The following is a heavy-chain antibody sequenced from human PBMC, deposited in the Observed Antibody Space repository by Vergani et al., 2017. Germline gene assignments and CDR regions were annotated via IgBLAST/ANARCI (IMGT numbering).Heavy chain of an antibody. J-gene: IGHJ4*02. CDR1: GFTFSSYA. Sequence: EVQLLESGGGLVQPGGSLRLSCAASGFTFSSYAMSWVRQAPGKGLGWVSAISGSVGSTYYADSVKGRCTISRDNSKNTLYLQMNSLRAEDTAVYYCAKSSYGSGGSCYLIDYWGQGTLVTVSS. V-gene: IGHV3-23*01. CDR2: ISGSVGST. CDR3: AKSSYGSGGSCYLIDY. D-gene: IGHD2-15*01.